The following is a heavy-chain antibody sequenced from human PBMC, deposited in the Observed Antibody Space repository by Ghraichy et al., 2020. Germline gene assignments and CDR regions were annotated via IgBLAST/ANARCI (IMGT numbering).Heavy chain of an antibody. V-gene: IGHV3-48*02. CDR1: GFTFSSYS. J-gene: IGHJ4*02. CDR2: ISSSGGTI. CDR3: ARYCSTTSCYREYY. Sequence: LSLTCAASGFTFSSYSMNWVRQAPGKGLEWVSYISSSGGTIYYADSVKGRFTISRDNAKNSLYLQMNSLRDEDTAVYYCARYCSTTSCYREYYWGQGTLVTVSS. D-gene: IGHD2-2*01.